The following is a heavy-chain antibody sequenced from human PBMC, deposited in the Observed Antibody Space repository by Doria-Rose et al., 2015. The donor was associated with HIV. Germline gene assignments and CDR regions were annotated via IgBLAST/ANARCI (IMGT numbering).Heavy chain of an antibody. V-gene: IGHV4-34*01. D-gene: IGHD1-1*01. CDR3: ARGLLRGGWNDVDYYYGMDV. J-gene: IGHJ6*02. CDR2: INHSGST. Sequence: QVQLQQWGAGLVKPSETLSLTCAVFGGSLSGYYWSWIRQPPGKGLEWIGEINHSGSTKYKTYLKSRVTISIDTSKNLFSLKLSSVTAADTAVYYCARGLLRGGWNDVDYYYGMDVWGQGTTVTVSS. CDR1: GGSLSGYY.